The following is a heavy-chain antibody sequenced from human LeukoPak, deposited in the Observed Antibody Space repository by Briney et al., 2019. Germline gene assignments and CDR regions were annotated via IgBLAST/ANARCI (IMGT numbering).Heavy chain of an antibody. CDR3: AREGEYYDILTGYSDGFDY. CDR1: GFTFSSYS. V-gene: IGHV3-48*01. CDR2: ISSSSSTI. J-gene: IGHJ4*02. D-gene: IGHD3-9*01. Sequence: GGSLRLSCAASGFTFSSYSMNWVRQAPGKGLEWVSYISSSSSTIYYADSVKGRFTISRDNAKNSLYLQMNSLRAEDTAVYYCAREGEYYDILTGYSDGFDYWGQGTLVTVSS.